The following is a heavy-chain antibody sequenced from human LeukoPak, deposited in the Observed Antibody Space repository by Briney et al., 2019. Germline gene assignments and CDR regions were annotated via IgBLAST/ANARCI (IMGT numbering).Heavy chain of an antibody. D-gene: IGHD3-10*01. CDR3: ARERVEGNGAGSYYHYGMDV. CDR1: GGSISNQD. J-gene: IGHJ6*02. V-gene: IGHV4-59*11. Sequence: SETLSLTCTVSGGSISNQDWSWIRQPPGKGLEWMGLMSYCGSTRYNPSLNSRGTISVDTSKNQFSLRLTSVTAADTAVYYCARERVEGNGAGSYYHYGMDVWGQGTTVTVS. CDR2: MSYCGST.